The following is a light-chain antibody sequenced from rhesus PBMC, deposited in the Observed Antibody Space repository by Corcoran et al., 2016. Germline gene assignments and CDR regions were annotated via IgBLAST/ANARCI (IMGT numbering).Light chain of an antibody. V-gene: IGKV1S14*01. CDR1: QGISNY. CDR3: HQHNSYPFT. J-gene: IGKJ3*01. CDR2: YAS. Sequence: DIQMTQSPSSLSASVGDTVTITWRASQGISNYLAWYQQKTGKAPKPLIYYASNLESGVPSRCSGSGSGTDFTLTISSLQPEDFAIYYCHQHNSYPFTFGPGTKLDIK.